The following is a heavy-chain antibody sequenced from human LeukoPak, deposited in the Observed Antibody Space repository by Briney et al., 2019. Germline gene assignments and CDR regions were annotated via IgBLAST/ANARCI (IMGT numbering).Heavy chain of an antibody. CDR2: ISGYNGNT. J-gene: IGHJ4*02. V-gene: IGHV1-18*01. CDR3: ARVRGRGYSGYPPDN. CDR1: GYTFTHYG. Sequence: WASVKVSCKASGYTFTHYGISWVRQAPGQGLEWMGWISGYNGNTKYVQKFQGRVTMTTDTSTNTGYMELRSLRSDDTAFYYCARVRGRGYSGYPPDNWGQGTLVTVSS. D-gene: IGHD5-12*01.